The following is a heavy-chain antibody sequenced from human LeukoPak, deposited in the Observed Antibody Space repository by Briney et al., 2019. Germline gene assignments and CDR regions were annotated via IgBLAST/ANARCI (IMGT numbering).Heavy chain of an antibody. CDR3: AFSAGRDLGYCSGGSCPFDY. Sequence: GASVKVSCKASGYTFIGYYMHWVRQAPGQGLEWMGRINPSTGGTNSAQKFQGRVTMTRDTSISTAYMELSRLRSDDTAVYYCAFSAGRDLGYCSGGSCPFDYWGQGTLVTVSS. J-gene: IGHJ4*02. D-gene: IGHD2-15*01. V-gene: IGHV1-2*06. CDR1: GYTFIGYY. CDR2: INPSTGGT.